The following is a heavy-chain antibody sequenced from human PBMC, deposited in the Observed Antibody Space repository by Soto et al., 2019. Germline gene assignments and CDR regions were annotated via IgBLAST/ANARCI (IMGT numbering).Heavy chain of an antibody. CDR2: INPSGGST. V-gene: IGHV1-46*01. J-gene: IGHJ4*02. CDR1: GYTVTSYY. Sequence: QIQLVQSGAEVKKPGASVKVSCKASGYTVTSYYIHWVRQAPGQGLEWMGIINPSGGSTTYAQKFQGRLTMTRDTSTSTVYMELSSLRSEDTAMYYCARTPGYTDRNYFDYWGQGTLVTVSS. D-gene: IGHD2-2*02. CDR3: ARTPGYTDRNYFDY.